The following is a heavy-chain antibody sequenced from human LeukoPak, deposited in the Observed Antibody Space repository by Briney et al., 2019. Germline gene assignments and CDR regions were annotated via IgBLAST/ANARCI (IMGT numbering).Heavy chain of an antibody. D-gene: IGHD3-10*01. CDR2: ISGSGGNT. Sequence: PGGSLRLSCAASGFTFSSYALSWVRQAPGKGLQWVSAISGSGGNTYYADSVKGRFTISRDNSKNTLYLQINSLRAEDTAVYYCAKGSYYYGSESYSFDYWGQGTLVTVPS. CDR3: AKGSYYYGSESYSFDY. CDR1: GFTFSSYA. J-gene: IGHJ4*02. V-gene: IGHV3-23*01.